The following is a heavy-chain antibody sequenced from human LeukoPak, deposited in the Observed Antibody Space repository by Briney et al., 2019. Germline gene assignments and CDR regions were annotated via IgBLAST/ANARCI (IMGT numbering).Heavy chain of an antibody. V-gene: IGHV3-74*01. D-gene: IGHD6-19*01. J-gene: IGHJ4*02. CDR2: IASDGSST. Sequence: GGSLRLSCAASGFTFSSYWMNWVRQAPRKGLVWVSRIASDGSSTTYADSVKGRFSISRDNAKNTLYLQMNSLRAEDTAVYYCAKLNNAIAVAVVDYWGQGTLVTVSS. CDR1: GFTFSSYW. CDR3: AKLNNAIAVAVVDY.